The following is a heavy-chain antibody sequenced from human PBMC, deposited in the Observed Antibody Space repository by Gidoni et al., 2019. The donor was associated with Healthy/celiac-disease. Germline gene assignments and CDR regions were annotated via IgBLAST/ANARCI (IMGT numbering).Heavy chain of an antibody. J-gene: IGHJ6*02. CDR3: ARGKPRAGIAAAGYYYYGMDV. Sequence: QVQLVQSGAEVKKPGSSVKVSCKASGGTFSSYAISWVRQAPGQGLEWMGGIIPTFGTANDAQKFQGRVTITADESTSTAYMELSSLRSEDTAVYYCARGKPRAGIAAAGYYYYGMDVWGQGTTVTVSS. CDR1: GGTFSSYA. V-gene: IGHV1-69*01. CDR2: IIPTFGTA. D-gene: IGHD6-13*01.